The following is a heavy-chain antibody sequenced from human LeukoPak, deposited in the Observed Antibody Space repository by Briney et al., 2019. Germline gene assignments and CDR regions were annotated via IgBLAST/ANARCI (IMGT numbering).Heavy chain of an antibody. V-gene: IGHV3-30*07. CDR1: GFTFSSYA. CDR2: ISYDGSNK. J-gene: IGHJ4*02. CDR3: AKDRGMVGASVRAFDY. D-gene: IGHD1-26*01. Sequence: GGSLRLSCAASGFTFSSYAMHRVRQAPGKGLEWVAVISYDGSNKYYADSVKGRFTISRDNSQNTLYLQMSSLRGEDTALYYCAKDRGMVGASVRAFDYWGQGTLVTVSS.